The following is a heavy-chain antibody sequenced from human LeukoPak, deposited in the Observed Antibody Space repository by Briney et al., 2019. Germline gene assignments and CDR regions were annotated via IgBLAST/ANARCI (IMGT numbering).Heavy chain of an antibody. CDR3: ARYSGSYYYFDY. V-gene: IGHV4-59*12. J-gene: IGHJ4*02. CDR2: INYSGST. CDR1: GGSISSYY. Sequence: PSETLSLTCTVSGGSISSYYWSWIRQPPGKGLEWIGYINYSGSTNYNPSLKSRVTISVDTSKNQFSLRLSSVTAADTAVYYCARYSGSYYYFDYWGQGTLVTVSS. D-gene: IGHD1-26*01.